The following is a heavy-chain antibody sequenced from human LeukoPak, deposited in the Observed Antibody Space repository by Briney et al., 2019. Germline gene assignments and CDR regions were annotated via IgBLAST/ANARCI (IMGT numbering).Heavy chain of an antibody. V-gene: IGHV4-59*08. CDR2: IYYSGST. CDR3: ARLEGSGSFDY. CDR1: GGSISSYY. Sequence: SETLSLTRTVSGGSISSYYWSWIRQPPGKGLEWIGYIYYSGSTNYNPSLKSRVTISVDTSKNQFSLKLSSVTAADTAVYYCARLEGSGSFDYWGQGTLVTVSS. J-gene: IGHJ4*02. D-gene: IGHD3-10*01.